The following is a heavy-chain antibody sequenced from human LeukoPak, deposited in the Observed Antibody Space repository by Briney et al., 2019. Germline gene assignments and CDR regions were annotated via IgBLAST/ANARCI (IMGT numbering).Heavy chain of an antibody. D-gene: IGHD6-19*01. J-gene: IGHJ4*02. Sequence: SETLSLTCAVYGGSFSGYYWSWIRQPPGKGLEWIGEINHSGSTNYNPSLKGRVTISVDTSKNQFSLKLSSVTAADTAVYYCARGTGYSSGSWGYYFDYWGQGTLVTVSS. CDR3: ARGTGYSSGSWGYYFDY. V-gene: IGHV4-34*01. CDR1: GGSFSGYY. CDR2: INHSGST.